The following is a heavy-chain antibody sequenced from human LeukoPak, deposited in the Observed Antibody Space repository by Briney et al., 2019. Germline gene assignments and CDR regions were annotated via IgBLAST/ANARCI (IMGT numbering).Heavy chain of an antibody. CDR1: GFTFSNYW. CDR2: INQDGSEK. Sequence: PGGSLRLSCAASGFTFSNYWMTWVRQAPGKGLGWVANINQDGSEKYYVDSVKGRFTISRDSAKTSLYLQMSSLRAEDTAVYYCARPTVTTGIDAFDIWGQGTMVTVST. J-gene: IGHJ3*02. CDR3: ARPTVTTGIDAFDI. V-gene: IGHV3-7*03. D-gene: IGHD4-17*01.